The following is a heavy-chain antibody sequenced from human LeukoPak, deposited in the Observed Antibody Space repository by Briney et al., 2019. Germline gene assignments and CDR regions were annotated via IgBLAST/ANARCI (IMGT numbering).Heavy chain of an antibody. CDR2: ISSSGSTI. CDR1: ASTFSSYE. CDR3: AREGLYYIDY. Sequence: GRSLRLSCAASASTFSSYEMNSVRQAPGKGLEWVSYISSSGSTIYYADSVKGRFTIYRDNAKNSLYLQMNSLRAEDTAVYYCAREGLYYIDYWGQGTLVTVSS. V-gene: IGHV3-48*03. J-gene: IGHJ4*02.